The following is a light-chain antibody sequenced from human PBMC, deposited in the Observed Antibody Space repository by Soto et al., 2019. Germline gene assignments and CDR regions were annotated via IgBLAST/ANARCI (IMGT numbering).Light chain of an antibody. CDR1: QSVSSN. CDR3: QQYNNWPPSTYT. J-gene: IGKJ2*01. CDR2: GAS. V-gene: IGKV3-15*01. Sequence: EIVMTQSPATLSVSPGERATLSCRASQSVSSNLACYQQKPGQAPRLLIYGASTRATGIPARFSGSGSGTEFTLTISSLQSEDFAVYYCQQYNNWPPSTYTFGQGTKLEIK.